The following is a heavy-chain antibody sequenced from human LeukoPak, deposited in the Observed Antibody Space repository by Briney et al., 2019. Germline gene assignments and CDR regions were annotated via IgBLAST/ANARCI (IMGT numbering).Heavy chain of an antibody. Sequence: SETLSLTCAVSGGSISSGGYSWSWIRQPPGKGLEWIGYIYYSGSTNYNPSLKSRVTMSVDTSKNQFSLKLSSVTAADTAVYYCARDSYYYDGSGYSMDAFDIWGQGTMVTVSS. CDR2: IYYSGST. V-gene: IGHV4-61*08. D-gene: IGHD3-22*01. CDR3: ARDSYYYDGSGYSMDAFDI. CDR1: GGSISSGGYS. J-gene: IGHJ3*02.